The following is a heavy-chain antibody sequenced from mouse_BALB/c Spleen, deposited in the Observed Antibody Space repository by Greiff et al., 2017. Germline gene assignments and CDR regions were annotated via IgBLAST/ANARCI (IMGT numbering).Heavy chain of an antibody. D-gene: IGHD2-3*01. CDR1: GFTFSDYG. V-gene: IGHV5-15*02. Sequence: EVQLVESGGGLVQPGGSRKLSCAASGFTFSDYGMAWVRQAPGKGPEWVAFISNLAYSIYYADTVTGRFTISRENAKNTLYLEMSSLRSEDTAMYYCARADGYSYWYFDVWGAGTTVTVSS. CDR2: ISNLAYSI. J-gene: IGHJ1*01. CDR3: ARADGYSYWYFDV.